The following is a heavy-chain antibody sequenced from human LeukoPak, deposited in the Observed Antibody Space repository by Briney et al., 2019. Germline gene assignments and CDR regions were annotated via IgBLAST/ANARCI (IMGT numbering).Heavy chain of an antibody. J-gene: IGHJ4*02. CDR1: GFTFNSYA. D-gene: IGHD2-2*02. CDR2: ISTGGGST. Sequence: GGSLRLSCAASGFTFNSYAVSWVRQAPGKGLECVSLISTGGGSTYYADSVKGRFTISRDNSKNTLYLQMNSLRAEDTAVYYCAKFLVVVPAAIGNWGQGTLVTVSS. CDR3: AKFLVVVPAAIGN. V-gene: IGHV3-23*01.